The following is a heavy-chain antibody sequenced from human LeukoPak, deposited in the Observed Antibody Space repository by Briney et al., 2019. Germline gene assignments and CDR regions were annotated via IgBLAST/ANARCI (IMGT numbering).Heavy chain of an antibody. V-gene: IGHV3-48*04. J-gene: IGHJ5*02. CDR2: ISSSSNNI. CDR1: GFTFRNYV. CDR3: ARAAGWFDP. Sequence: GGSLRLSCAASGFTFRNYVIHWVRQAPGKGLEWVSYISSSSNNIHYANSVRGRFTISRDNAKNSVYLQMNSLRAEDTAIYYCARAAGWFDPWGQGTLVTVSS.